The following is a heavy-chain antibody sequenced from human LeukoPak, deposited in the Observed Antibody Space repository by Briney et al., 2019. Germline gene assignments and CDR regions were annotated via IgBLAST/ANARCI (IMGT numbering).Heavy chain of an antibody. CDR2: IYYSGST. CDR1: SGSLSSSSYY. V-gene: IGHV4-39*01. CDR3: ASLLGEYTYVYH. D-gene: IGHD5-18*01. J-gene: IGHJ5*02. Sequence: SETLSLTCTVSSGSLSSSSYYWGWIRRPPGKGLEGIGSIYYSGSTYHNPSLRSRVTISVDTSKNQFSLRLSSVTAADTAVYYCASLLGEYTYVYHWGQGTLVTVSS.